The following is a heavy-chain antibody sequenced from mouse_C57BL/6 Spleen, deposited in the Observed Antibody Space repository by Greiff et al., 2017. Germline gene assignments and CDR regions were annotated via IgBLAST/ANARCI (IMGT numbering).Heavy chain of an antibody. J-gene: IGHJ4*01. CDR3: GYGNYAMDY. V-gene: IGHV1-82*01. CDR1: GYAFSSSW. Sequence: QVQLKESGPELVKPGASVKISCKASGYAFSSSWMNWVKQRPGKGLEWIGRICPGDGDTNYNGRFKGKATLTADNTSSTAYMQLSSLTSEDSAVYLCGYGNYAMDYWGQGTSVTVSS. D-gene: IGHD2-1*01. CDR2: ICPGDGDT.